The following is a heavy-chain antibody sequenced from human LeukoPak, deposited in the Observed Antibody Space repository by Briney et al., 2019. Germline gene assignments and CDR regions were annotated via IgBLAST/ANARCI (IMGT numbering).Heavy chain of an antibody. CDR1: GGSISSYY. CDR2: IYYSGST. V-gene: IGHV4-59*01. Sequence: PSETLSLTCTVSGGSISSYYWSWIRQPPGKGLEWIGYIYYSGSTYYNPSLKSRVTISVDTSKNQFSLKLSSVTAADTAVYYCARSQIYDFWSGYYTAWFDPWGQGTLVTVSS. J-gene: IGHJ5*02. CDR3: ARSQIYDFWSGYYTAWFDP. D-gene: IGHD3-3*01.